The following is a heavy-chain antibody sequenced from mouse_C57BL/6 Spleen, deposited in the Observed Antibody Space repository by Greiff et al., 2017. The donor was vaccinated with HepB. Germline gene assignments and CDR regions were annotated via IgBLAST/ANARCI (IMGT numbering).Heavy chain of an antibody. D-gene: IGHD2-5*01. Sequence: EVQLVESGGDLVKPGGSLKLSCAASGFTFSSYGMSWVRQTPDKRLEWVATISSGGSYTYYPDSVKGRFTISRDNAKNTLYLQMSSLKSEDTAMYYCASLAYYSNYYYAMDYWGQGTSVTVSS. CDR3: ASLAYYSNYYYAMDY. J-gene: IGHJ4*01. CDR1: GFTFSSYG. CDR2: ISSGGSYT. V-gene: IGHV5-6*01.